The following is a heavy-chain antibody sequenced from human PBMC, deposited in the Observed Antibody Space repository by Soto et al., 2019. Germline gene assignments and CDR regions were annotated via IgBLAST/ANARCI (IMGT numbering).Heavy chain of an antibody. D-gene: IGHD6-6*01. CDR3: TTKAPSSSPHYYGMDV. CDR1: GFTFSNAW. CDR2: IKSKTDGGTT. J-gene: IGHJ6*02. Sequence: PGGSLRLSCAASGFTFSNAWMSWVRQAPGKGLEWVGRIKSKTDGGTTDYAAPVKGRFTISRDDSKNTLYLQMNSLKTEDTAVYYCTTKAPSSSPHYYGMDVLGQGTTVTGSS. V-gene: IGHV3-15*01.